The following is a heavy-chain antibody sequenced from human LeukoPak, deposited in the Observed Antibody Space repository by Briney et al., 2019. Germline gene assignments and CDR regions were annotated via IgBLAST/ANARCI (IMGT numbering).Heavy chain of an antibody. V-gene: IGHV3-53*01. D-gene: IGHD3-3*01. CDR1: GFTVSSNY. Sequence: GGSLRLSCAASGFTVSSNYMSWVRQAPGKGLEWVSVIYSGGSTYYADSVKGRFTISRDNSKNTLYLQMNSLRAEDTAVYYCAKDGSGYYGYDAFDIWGQGTMVTVSS. CDR3: AKDGSGYYGYDAFDI. J-gene: IGHJ3*02. CDR2: IYSGGST.